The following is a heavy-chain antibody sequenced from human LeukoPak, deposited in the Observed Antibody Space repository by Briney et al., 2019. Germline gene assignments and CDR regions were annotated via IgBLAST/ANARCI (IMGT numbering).Heavy chain of an antibody. Sequence: GASVKVSCKASGYTFTSYGISWVRQAPGQALEWMGWISGYNGNTNYAQKLQGRVTMTTDTSTSTAYMELRGLRSDDTAVYYCARDFHSSGYYHYFHYWGQGTLVTVSS. V-gene: IGHV1-18*01. CDR3: ARDFHSSGYYHYFHY. CDR1: GYTFTSYG. J-gene: IGHJ4*02. CDR2: ISGYNGNT. D-gene: IGHD3-22*01.